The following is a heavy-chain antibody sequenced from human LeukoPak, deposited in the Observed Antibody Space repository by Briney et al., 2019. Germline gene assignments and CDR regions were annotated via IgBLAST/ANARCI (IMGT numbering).Heavy chain of an antibody. V-gene: IGHV1-69*02. Sequence: SVKVSCKAPGDTLITHYISWVRQAPGQGLEWVGRIVPVNGVATYAQSLQGRVIITADRSTNTAYMELSSLRFEDSAVYFCARHSSRGHYYDFDFWGQGSLVTVSS. CDR1: GDTLITHY. CDR3: ARHSSRGHYYDFDF. D-gene: IGHD3-22*01. J-gene: IGHJ4*02. CDR2: IVPVNGVA.